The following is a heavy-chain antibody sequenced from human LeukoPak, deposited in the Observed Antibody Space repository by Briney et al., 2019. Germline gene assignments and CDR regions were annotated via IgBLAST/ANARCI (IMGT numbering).Heavy chain of an antibody. CDR1: GGTFSSYA. V-gene: IGHV1-69*13. Sequence: GASVKVSCKASGGTFSSYAISWVRQAPGQGLEWMGGIIPIFGATNYAQKFQGRVTITADETANTAYMELSSLRSEDSAVYYCARGGTTHNYYDSSGYYSLDFWGQETLVTVSS. CDR2: IIPIFGAT. D-gene: IGHD3-22*01. CDR3: ARGGTTHNYYDSSGYYSLDF. J-gene: IGHJ4*02.